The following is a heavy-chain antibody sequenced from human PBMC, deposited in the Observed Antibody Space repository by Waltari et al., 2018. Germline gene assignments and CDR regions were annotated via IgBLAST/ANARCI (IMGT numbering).Heavy chain of an antibody. Sequence: QVQLQESGPGLVKPSETLSLTCDVSGYFINTRFYWGCPRQPPGKGLEWVGTIYHDGTTFYSPSLNSRVTMSMDMSKNQISLKLKSVTAADTAVYYCTRQVLGYCTSAACRRLESWGQGTLVTVSS. CDR2: IYHDGTT. CDR3: TRQVLGYCTSAACRRLES. V-gene: IGHV4-38-2*01. D-gene: IGHD2-2*03. J-gene: IGHJ4*02. CDR1: GYFINTRFY.